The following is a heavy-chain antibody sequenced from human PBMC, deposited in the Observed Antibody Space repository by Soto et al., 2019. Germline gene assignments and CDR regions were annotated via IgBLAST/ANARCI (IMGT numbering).Heavy chain of an antibody. CDR3: ARTRITSLMDY. J-gene: IGHJ4*02. CDR2: TNAGSGNT. V-gene: IGHV1-3*01. Sequence: ASVKVSCKASGYTFTSYDINWVRQATGQGLEWMGWTNAGSGNTNYSQKFQGRVTITRDTSASTAYMELSSLRSLDTAVYYCARTRITSLMDYWGQGTLVTVSS. CDR1: GYTFTSYD. D-gene: IGHD3-10*01.